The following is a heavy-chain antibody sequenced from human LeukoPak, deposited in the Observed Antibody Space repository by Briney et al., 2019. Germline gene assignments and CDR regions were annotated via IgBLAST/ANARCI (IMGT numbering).Heavy chain of an antibody. CDR3: ARDRSVTTWYAYYYYGMDV. CDR2: ISGSGGST. CDR1: GFTFSSYA. Sequence: GGSLRLSCAASGFTFSSYAMSWVRQAPGKGLEWVSAISGSGGSTYYADSVKGRFTISRDNSKNTLYLQMNSLRAEDTAVYYCARDRSVTTWYAYYYYGMDVWGQGTTVTVSS. D-gene: IGHD4-17*01. V-gene: IGHV3-23*01. J-gene: IGHJ6*02.